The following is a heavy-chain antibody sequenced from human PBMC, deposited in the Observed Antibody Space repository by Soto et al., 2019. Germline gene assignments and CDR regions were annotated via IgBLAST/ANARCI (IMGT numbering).Heavy chain of an antibody. J-gene: IGHJ4*02. CDR3: ARVITVTAPFDY. V-gene: IGHV4-38-2*01. D-gene: IGHD2-21*02. Sequence: TSETLSLTCAVSGYSISSGYYWGWIRQPPGKGLEWIGSIYHSGSTYYNPSLKSRVTISVDTSKNQFSLKLSSVTAADTAVYYCARVITVTAPFDYWGQGTLVTVSS. CDR2: IYHSGST. CDR1: GYSISSGYY.